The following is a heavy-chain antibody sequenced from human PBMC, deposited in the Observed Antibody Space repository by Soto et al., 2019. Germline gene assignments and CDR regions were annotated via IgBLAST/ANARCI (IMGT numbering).Heavy chain of an antibody. Sequence: SVKVSCKASGGTFSSYAISWVRQAPGQGLEWMGGIIPIFGTANYAQKFQGRVTITADASTSTAYMELSSLRSEDTAVYYCARKRRESYCMDVWDRGPTVTVSS. D-gene: IGHD3-10*01. V-gene: IGHV1-69*13. CDR3: ARKRRESYCMDV. CDR1: GGTFSSYA. CDR2: IIPIFGTA. J-gene: IGHJ6*02.